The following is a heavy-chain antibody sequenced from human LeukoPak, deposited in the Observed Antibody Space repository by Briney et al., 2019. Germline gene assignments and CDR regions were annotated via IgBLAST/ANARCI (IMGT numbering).Heavy chain of an antibody. CDR3: ARGQTTFGP. CDR2: IKRDGSEK. V-gene: IGHV3-7*01. D-gene: IGHD1-7*01. Sequence: TGGSLRLPCAVSGFAFSSYWMSWVRQAPGKGLEWVANIKRDGSEKYYVDSVKGRFTISRDNAKNSLFLQMNSLTAEDTAVYYCARGQTTFGPWGQGTLVSVSS. J-gene: IGHJ5*02. CDR1: GFAFSSYW.